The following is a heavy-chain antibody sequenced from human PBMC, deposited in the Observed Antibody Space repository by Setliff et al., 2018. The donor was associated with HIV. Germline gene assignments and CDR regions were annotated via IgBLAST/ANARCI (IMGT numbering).Heavy chain of an antibody. D-gene: IGHD3-3*01. J-gene: IGHJ5*02. V-gene: IGHV3-23*01. CDR3: AKDYTPTFWEYNWFDL. CDR2: ISGSGDST. Sequence: RGSLRLSCAASGFTFSFHAMTWVRQAPGKGLEWVSGISGSGDSTYYAESVKGRFTISRDNSKNTMFLQMNNLRAEDTAFYYCAKDYTPTFWEYNWFDLWGQGTLVTVSS. CDR1: GFTFSFHA.